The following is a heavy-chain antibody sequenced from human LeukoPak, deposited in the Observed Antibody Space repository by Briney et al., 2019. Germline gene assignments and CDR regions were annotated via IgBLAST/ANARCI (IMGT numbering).Heavy chain of an antibody. V-gene: IGHV4-34*01. CDR3: ARRYCSSTSCLPRSLNWFDP. J-gene: IGHJ5*02. Sequence: SETLSLTCAVYGGSFSGYYWSWIRQPPGKGLEWIGEINHSGSINYNPSLKSRVTISVDTSKNQFSLKLSSVTAADTAVYYCARRYCSSTSCLPRSLNWFDPWGQGTLVTVSS. CDR2: INHSGSI. CDR1: GGSFSGYY. D-gene: IGHD2-2*01.